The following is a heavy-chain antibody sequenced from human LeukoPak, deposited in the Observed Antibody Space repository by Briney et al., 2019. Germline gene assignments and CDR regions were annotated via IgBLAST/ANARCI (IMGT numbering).Heavy chain of an antibody. J-gene: IGHJ4*02. Sequence: ASVKVSCKASGYTFTGYYMHWVRQAPGQGLEWMGWINPNSGGTNYAQKFQGWVTMTRDTSISTAYMELSRLRSDDTAAYYCARGPLITMVRGAQDYWGQGTLVTVSS. CDR1: GYTFTGYY. D-gene: IGHD3-10*01. CDR3: ARGPLITMVRGAQDY. V-gene: IGHV1-2*04. CDR2: INPNSGGT.